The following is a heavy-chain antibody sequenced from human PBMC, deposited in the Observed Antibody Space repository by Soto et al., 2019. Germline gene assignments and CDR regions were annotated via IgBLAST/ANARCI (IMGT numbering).Heavy chain of an antibody. CDR3: QANGITGTTVDY. D-gene: IGHD1-7*01. CDR2: INPNSGGT. CDR1: GYTFTGYY. V-gene: IGHV1-2*02. J-gene: IGHJ4*02. Sequence: ASVKVSCKASGYTFTGYYMHWVRQAPGQGLEWMGWINPNSGGTNYARKFQGRVTMTRDTSISTAYMELSRLRSDDTAVYYCQANGITGTTVDYWGQGTLVTVSS.